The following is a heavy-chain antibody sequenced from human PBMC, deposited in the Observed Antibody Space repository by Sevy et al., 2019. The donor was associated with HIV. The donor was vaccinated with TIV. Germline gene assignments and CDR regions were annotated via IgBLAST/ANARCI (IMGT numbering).Heavy chain of an antibody. J-gene: IGHJ4*02. CDR2: ISYDGSNK. D-gene: IGHD2-15*01. CDR1: GFTFSSYA. Sequence: GGSLSLSCAASGFTFSSYAMHWVRQAPGKGLEWVAVISYDGSNKYYADSVKGRFTISRDNSKNTLYLQMNSLRAEDTAVYYCARDGTTPGVFDYWGQGTLVTVSS. V-gene: IGHV3-30-3*01. CDR3: ARDGTTPGVFDY.